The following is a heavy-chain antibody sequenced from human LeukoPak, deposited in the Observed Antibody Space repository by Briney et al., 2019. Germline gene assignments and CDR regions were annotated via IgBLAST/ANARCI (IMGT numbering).Heavy chain of an antibody. Sequence: ASVKVSCKASGYTFTSYGISWVRQAPGQGLEWIGWIRAYNGNTNYAQKLQGRVTMTTDTSTSTAYMELRSLRSDDTAVYYCARVGPTYSSLRPNWFDPWGQGTLVTVSS. J-gene: IGHJ5*02. D-gene: IGHD6-13*01. CDR2: IRAYNGNT. CDR3: ARVGPTYSSLRPNWFDP. V-gene: IGHV1-18*04. CDR1: GYTFTSYG.